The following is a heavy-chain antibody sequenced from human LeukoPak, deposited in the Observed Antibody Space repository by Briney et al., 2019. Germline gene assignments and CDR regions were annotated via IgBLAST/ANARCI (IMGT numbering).Heavy chain of an antibody. CDR2: IFTDGNT. CDR1: GFTVSSNY. CDR3: ARDNEGYYYDSSGYYYT. V-gene: IGHV3-66*01. Sequence: PGGSLRLSCAASGFTVSSNYMSWVRQAPGRGLEWVSVIFTDGNTYYADPVKGRFTISRDNSKNTLYLQMNSLRAEDTAVYYCARDNEGYYYDSSGYYYTWGQGTLVTVSS. J-gene: IGHJ5*02. D-gene: IGHD3-22*01.